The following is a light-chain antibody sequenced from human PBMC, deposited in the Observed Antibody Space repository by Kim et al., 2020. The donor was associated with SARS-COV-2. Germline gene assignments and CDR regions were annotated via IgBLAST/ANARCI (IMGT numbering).Light chain of an antibody. CDR3: SSYTTSNTVV. Sequence: GQSITISCTGTSSDVGAYNYVSWYQQHPGKAPKLMTYDVSNRPSGVSNRFSGSKSGNTASLTISGLQAEDEADYYCSSYTTSNTVVFGGGTQLTVL. CDR2: DVS. J-gene: IGLJ2*01. V-gene: IGLV2-14*03. CDR1: SSDVGAYNY.